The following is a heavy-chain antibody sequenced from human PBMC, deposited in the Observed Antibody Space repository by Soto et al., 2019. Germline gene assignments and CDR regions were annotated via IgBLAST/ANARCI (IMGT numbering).Heavy chain of an antibody. J-gene: IGHJ3*01. V-gene: IGHV3-74*01. CDR3: ARSLPGTYGAFDL. CDR2: ISGDGSST. D-gene: IGHD1-7*01. CDR1: EFTLRSYW. Sequence: GGSLRRSCAASEFTLRSYWMHGVRQSPGKGLVWVSRISGDGSSTTYADSVRGRFTISRDNAKNTVYLQMDSLRAEDTAVYYCARSLPGTYGAFDLWGQGTMVTVSS.